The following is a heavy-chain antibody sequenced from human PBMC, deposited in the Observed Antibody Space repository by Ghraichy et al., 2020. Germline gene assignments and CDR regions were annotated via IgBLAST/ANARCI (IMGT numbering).Heavy chain of an antibody. D-gene: IGHD7-27*01. J-gene: IGHJ4*02. Sequence: GGSLRLSCEASGFTFSTYDMHWVRQAKGKGLEWVSGIGRGGDKYYADSVKGRFTNSRENAKNSLHLQMNSLRAGDTALYYCARGPTWDRLGRGPLDYWGQGTLVTVSS. V-gene: IGHV3-13*01. CDR2: IGRGGDK. CDR1: GFTFSTYD. CDR3: ARGPTWDRLGRGPLDY.